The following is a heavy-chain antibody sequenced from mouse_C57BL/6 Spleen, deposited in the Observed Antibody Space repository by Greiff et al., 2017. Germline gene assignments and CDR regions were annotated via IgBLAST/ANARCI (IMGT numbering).Heavy chain of an antibody. J-gene: IGHJ1*03. Sequence: QVQLKQPGAELVKPGASVKLSCKASGYTFTSYWMHWVKQRPGRGLEWIGRIDPNSGGTKYNEKFKSKATLTVDKPSSTAYMQLSSLTSEDSAVYYCASYGSSHWYFDVWGTGTTVTVSS. V-gene: IGHV1-72*01. CDR3: ASYGSSHWYFDV. CDR1: GYTFTSYW. CDR2: IDPNSGGT. D-gene: IGHD1-1*01.